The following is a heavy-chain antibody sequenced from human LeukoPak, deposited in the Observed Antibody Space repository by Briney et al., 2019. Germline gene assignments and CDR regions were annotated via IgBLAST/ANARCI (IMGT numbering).Heavy chain of an antibody. D-gene: IGHD2-15*01. CDR1: GGSISSYY. V-gene: IGHV4-59*01. CDR3: ARGRYCSGGSCYHKRTTYYFDY. CDR2: IYYSGST. Sequence: TASETLSLTCTVSGGSISSYYWSWIRQPPGKGLEWIGYIYYSGSTNYNPSLKSRVTISVDTSKNQFSLKLSSVTAADTAVYYCARGRYCSGGSCYHKRTTYYFDYWGQGTLVTVSS. J-gene: IGHJ4*02.